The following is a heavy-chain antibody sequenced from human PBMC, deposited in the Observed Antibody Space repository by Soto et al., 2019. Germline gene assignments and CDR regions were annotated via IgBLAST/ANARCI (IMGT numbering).Heavy chain of an antibody. Sequence: GGSLRLSCATSGFTFSTYTMNWVRQAPGKGLEWVSGIIGVGGGGRAFYAASVKGRFIISRDSSKNTVYLQMNSLRPEDTAVYYCAKDARVDGFWDFDSWGQGT. V-gene: IGHV3-23*01. CDR2: IIGVGGGGRA. D-gene: IGHD2-15*01. J-gene: IGHJ4*02. CDR3: AKDARVDGFWDFDS. CDR1: GFTFSTYT.